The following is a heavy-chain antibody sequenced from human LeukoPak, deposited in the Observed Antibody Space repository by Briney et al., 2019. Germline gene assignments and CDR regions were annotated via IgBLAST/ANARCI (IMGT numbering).Heavy chain of an antibody. CDR3: AKRGEGVSNRWYMNNWFDP. J-gene: IGHJ5*02. CDR1: GFTFDDYA. V-gene: IGHV3-9*01. D-gene: IGHD6-13*01. Sequence: GGSLRLSCAASGFTFDDYAMHWVRQAPGKGLEWVSGISWNSGHKGYADSVKGRFTISRDNSKNTLYLQMNSLRAEDTAVYYCAKRGEGVSNRWYMNNWFDPWGQGTRVTVSS. CDR2: ISWNSGHK.